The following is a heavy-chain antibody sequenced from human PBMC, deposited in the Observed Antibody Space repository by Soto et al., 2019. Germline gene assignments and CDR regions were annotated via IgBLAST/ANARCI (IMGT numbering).Heavy chain of an antibody. J-gene: IGHJ4*02. D-gene: IGHD2-21*01. Sequence: TGGSLRLSCAASGFTFSSYSMNWVRQAPGKGLEWVSAISGSGGSTYYADSVKGRFTISRDNSRNTLYLQMNSLRAEDTAVYYCAEAPKYRGAQDGYFDYWGQGTLVTVSS. V-gene: IGHV3-23*01. CDR3: AEAPKYRGAQDGYFDY. CDR2: ISGSGGST. CDR1: GFTFSSYS.